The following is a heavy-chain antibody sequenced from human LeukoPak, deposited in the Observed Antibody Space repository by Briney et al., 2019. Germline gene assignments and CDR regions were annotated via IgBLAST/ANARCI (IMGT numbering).Heavy chain of an antibody. CDR3: ARNLHDY. CDR2: IPKDGDYE. CDR1: GITFSNYE. V-gene: IGHV3-30*03. Sequence: GGSLRLSCAASGITFSNYEFHWVRQAPGKGPQWVAVIPKDGDYEYSIDSEKGRFTISRDNSKNMVYLQMSSLTVEDTAVYYCARNLHDYWGQGTLVTVSS. J-gene: IGHJ4*02.